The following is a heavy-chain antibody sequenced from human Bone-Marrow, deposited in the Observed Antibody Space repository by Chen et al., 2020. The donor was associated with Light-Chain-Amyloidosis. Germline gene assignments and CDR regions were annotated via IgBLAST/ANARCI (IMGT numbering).Heavy chain of an antibody. D-gene: IGHD5-12*01. Sequence: EVQLEQSGPEVKTPGESLKISSKGSGYTCPNYWIGWVRQMPGKGLEWMGVIYPDDSDARYSPSFEGQVTISADKSITTAYLQWRSLKASDTAMYYCARRRDGYNFDYWGQGTLVTVSS. J-gene: IGHJ4*02. V-gene: IGHV5-51*01. CDR3: ARRRDGYNFDY. CDR1: GYTCPNYW. CDR2: IYPDDSDA.